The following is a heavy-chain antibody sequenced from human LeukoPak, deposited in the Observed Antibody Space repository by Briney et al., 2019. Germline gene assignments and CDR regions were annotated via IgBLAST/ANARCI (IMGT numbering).Heavy chain of an antibody. CDR3: ARVKYYYDSSGPLSDAFDI. Sequence: SETLSLTCAVYGGSFSGYYWSWIRQPPGRGLEWIGYIYYSGSTYYNPSLKSRVTISVDTSKNQFSLKLSSVTAADTAVYYCARVKYYYDSSGPLSDAFDIWGQGTMVTVSS. CDR1: GGSFSGYY. V-gene: IGHV4-30-4*08. J-gene: IGHJ3*02. D-gene: IGHD3-22*01. CDR2: IYYSGST.